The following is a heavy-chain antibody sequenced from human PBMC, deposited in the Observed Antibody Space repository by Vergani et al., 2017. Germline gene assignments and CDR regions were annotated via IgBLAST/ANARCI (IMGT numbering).Heavy chain of an antibody. CDR3: GRVADFYGLGSRLLDL. CDR1: GGSMSGYY. D-gene: IGHD3-10*01. J-gene: IGHJ5*02. Sequence: QVRLQESGPGLVKPSETLSLTCSVSGGSMSGYYWSWIRQPPGKELEWIGYMYHSGCTNYNPSLETRVTISGDTSKNQFSLKLNSVTAADTAVYYCGRVADFYGLGSRLLDLGGQGILVTVSS. CDR2: MYHSGCT. V-gene: IGHV4-59*01.